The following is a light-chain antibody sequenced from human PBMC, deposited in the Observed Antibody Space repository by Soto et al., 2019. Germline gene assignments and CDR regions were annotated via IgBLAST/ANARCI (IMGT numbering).Light chain of an antibody. V-gene: IGKV3-11*01. CDR1: QSVSNY. CDR2: DAS. Sequence: LTQTQTTLSLSPGERPTLSCRASQSVSNYLAWYQQKPGQAPRLLIYDASNRATGIPARFSGSGSGTDFTLTISSLEPEDFAVYFCQHRAGWPPALTFGGGTKVDI. J-gene: IGKJ4*01. CDR3: QHRAGWPPALT.